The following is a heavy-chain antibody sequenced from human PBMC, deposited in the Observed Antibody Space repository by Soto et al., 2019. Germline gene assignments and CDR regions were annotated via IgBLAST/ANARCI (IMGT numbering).Heavy chain of an antibody. D-gene: IGHD4-17*01. CDR1: GFTFSSYA. V-gene: IGHV3-23*01. J-gene: IGHJ4*02. CDR2: ISGSGGST. CDR3: ATAVTGTVTVDY. Sequence: EVQLLESGGGLVQPGGSLRLSCAASGFTFSSYAMTWVRQAPGKGLEWVSGISGSGGSTYYADSVKGRFTISRDNSKNTLYLQMNSLRAEDTAVYYCATAVTGTVTVDYWGQGTLVTVSS.